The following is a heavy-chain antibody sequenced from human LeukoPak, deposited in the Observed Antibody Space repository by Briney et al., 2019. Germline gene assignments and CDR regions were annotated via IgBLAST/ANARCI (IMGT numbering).Heavy chain of an antibody. CDR2: IYYSGST. Sequence: SETLSLTCTVSGGSISSGAYYWSWIRQHPGKGLEWIGYIYYSGSTYYNPSLKSRVTISVDTSKNQFSLKLSSVTAADTAVYYCARVPITMVRGIIIGGGSDYWGQGTLVTVSS. V-gene: IGHV4-31*03. D-gene: IGHD3-10*01. CDR1: GGSISSGAYY. CDR3: ARVPITMVRGIIIGGGSDY. J-gene: IGHJ4*02.